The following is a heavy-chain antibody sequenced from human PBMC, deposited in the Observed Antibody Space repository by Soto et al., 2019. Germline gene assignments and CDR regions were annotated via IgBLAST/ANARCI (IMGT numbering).Heavy chain of an antibody. J-gene: IGHJ6*02. CDR1: GGSVSSSSYY. Sequence: SETLSLTCTVSGGSVSSSSYYWGWVRQPPGKGLEWIGYIYYSGSTYYNPSLKSRVTISVDTSKNQFSLKLSSVTAADTAVYYCAKDIVVVVAATQGYYYYGMDVWGQGTTVTVS. CDR2: IYYSGST. CDR3: AKDIVVVVAATQGYYYYGMDV. V-gene: IGHV4-31*03. D-gene: IGHD2-15*01.